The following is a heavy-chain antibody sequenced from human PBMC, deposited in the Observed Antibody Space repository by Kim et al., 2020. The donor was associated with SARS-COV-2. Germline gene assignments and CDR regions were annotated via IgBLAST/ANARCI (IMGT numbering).Heavy chain of an antibody. V-gene: IGHV3-30*04. CDR2: ISYDGSNE. CDR1: GFTFSSYT. J-gene: IGHJ4*02. Sequence: GGSLRLSCAASGFTFSSYTMHWVRQAPGKGLEWVAVISYDGSNEYYVDSVKGRFTISSDNSKNTLYLQMNSLRAEDTAVYYCARKRGTYIAASSYYFDYWGQGTLVTVSS. CDR3: ARKRGTYIAASSYYFDY. D-gene: IGHD6-6*01.